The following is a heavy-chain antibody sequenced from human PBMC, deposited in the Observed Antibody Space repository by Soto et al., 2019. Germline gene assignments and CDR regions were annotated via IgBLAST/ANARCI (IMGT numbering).Heavy chain of an antibody. D-gene: IGHD3-9*01. Sequence: SLRLSCAVSGFTLSSYWMHWVLQAPGKGLVWVSRINSDGSSTSYADSVKGRFTISRDNAKNTLYLQMNSLRAEDTAVYYCARDPSYYDILTGYGYYYGMDVWGQGTTVTVSS. V-gene: IGHV3-74*01. CDR3: ARDPSYYDILTGYGYYYGMDV. J-gene: IGHJ6*02. CDR1: GFTLSSYW. CDR2: INSDGSST.